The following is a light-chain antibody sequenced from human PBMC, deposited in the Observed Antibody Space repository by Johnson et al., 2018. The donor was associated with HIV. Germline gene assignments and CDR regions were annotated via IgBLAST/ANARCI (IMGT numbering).Light chain of an antibody. CDR3: GTWDSSLSKV. Sequence: QSVLTQPPSVSAAPGQKVTISCSGSISNIGDNFVSWYQQFPGTAPKLLIYENNKRPSGIPDRFSGSKSGTSATLGITGLQTGDEADYYCGTWDSSLSKVFGTGTKVTFL. CDR2: ENN. J-gene: IGLJ1*01. CDR1: ISNIGDNF. V-gene: IGLV1-51*02.